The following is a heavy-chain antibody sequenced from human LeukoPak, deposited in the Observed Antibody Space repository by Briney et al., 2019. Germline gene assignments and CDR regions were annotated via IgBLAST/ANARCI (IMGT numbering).Heavy chain of an antibody. J-gene: IGHJ3*02. D-gene: IGHD3-9*01. CDR3: ARDLVFYDILTGYQTFFSDAFDI. CDR1: GDSVSSNSAA. V-gene: IGHV6-1*01. CDR2: TYYRSKGYN. Sequence: SQTLSLTCAISGDSVSSNSAAWNWIRQSPSGGLEWLGRTYYRSKGYNDYAVSVKSRITINPDTSKNQFSLQLNSVTPEDTAVYYCARDLVFYDILTGYQTFFSDAFDIWGQGTMVTVSS.